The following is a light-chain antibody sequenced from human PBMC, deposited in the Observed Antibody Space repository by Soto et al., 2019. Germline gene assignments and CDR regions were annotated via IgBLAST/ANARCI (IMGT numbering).Light chain of an antibody. Sequence: ELAVTQSPDTLSLSPGETATLSCRASQSVSSSVAWYQHKPGQSPRLVVYSGDKRAPGIPPRFSGSGSGTDFTLTISSLESDDFAIYYCQQRYSWLRAFGPGTKVDIK. J-gene: IGKJ1*01. V-gene: IGKV3-11*01. CDR3: QQRYSWLRA. CDR1: QSVSSS. CDR2: SGD.